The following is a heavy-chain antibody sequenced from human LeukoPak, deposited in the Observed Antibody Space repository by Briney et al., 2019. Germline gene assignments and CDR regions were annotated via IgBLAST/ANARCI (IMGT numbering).Heavy chain of an antibody. CDR1: GFTFNTYT. Sequence: GESLRLSCAASGFTFNTYTMYWVRQAPGKGLEWVSGISGSGGSTYYADSVKGRFTISRDSSKNTLFLQMNRLRPEDAAVYYCAKAPVTTCRGAFCYPFDYWGLGTLVTVSS. V-gene: IGHV3-23*01. CDR3: AKAPVTTCRGAFCYPFDY. J-gene: IGHJ4*02. CDR2: ISGSGGST. D-gene: IGHD2-15*01.